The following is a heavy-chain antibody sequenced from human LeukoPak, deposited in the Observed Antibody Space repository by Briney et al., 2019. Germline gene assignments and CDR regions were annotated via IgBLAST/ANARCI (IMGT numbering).Heavy chain of an antibody. CDR3: ARDSESVWGSYYFDY. V-gene: IGHV3-66*02. CDR1: GFTVSSNY. Sequence: PGGSLRLSCAASGFTVSSNYMSWVRQAPGKGLEWVSVIYSGGSTYYADSVKGRFTISRDNSKNTLYLQMNSLGAEDTAVYYCARDSESVWGSYYFDYWGQGTLVTVSS. J-gene: IGHJ4*02. CDR2: IYSGGST. D-gene: IGHD3-16*01.